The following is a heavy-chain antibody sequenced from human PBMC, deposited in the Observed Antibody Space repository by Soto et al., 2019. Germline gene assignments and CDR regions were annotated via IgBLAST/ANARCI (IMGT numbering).Heavy chain of an antibody. Sequence: EVQLVESGGGLVQPGRSLRLSCAASGFTFDDYAMHWVRQAPGKGLEWVSGISWNSGSIGYADSVKGRFTISRDNAKNSLYLQMNRLRAEDTALYYCAKDTVAVAGYYYGMDVWGQGTTVTVSS. J-gene: IGHJ6*02. CDR1: GFTFDDYA. D-gene: IGHD6-19*01. V-gene: IGHV3-9*01. CDR2: ISWNSGSI. CDR3: AKDTVAVAGYYYGMDV.